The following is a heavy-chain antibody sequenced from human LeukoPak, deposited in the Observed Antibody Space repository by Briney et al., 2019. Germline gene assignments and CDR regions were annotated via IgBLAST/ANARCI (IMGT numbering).Heavy chain of an antibody. V-gene: IGHV4-4*02. D-gene: IGHD1-1*01. Sequence: SETLSLTCAVSGGSISSSNWWSWVRQPPGKGLEWIGEIYHSGSTNYNPSLKSRVTISVDKSKNQFSLKLSSVTAADTAVYYCARDLDPDPKNAFDIWGQGTMVTVSS. CDR1: GGSISSSNW. CDR2: IYHSGST. CDR3: ARDLDPDPKNAFDI. J-gene: IGHJ3*02.